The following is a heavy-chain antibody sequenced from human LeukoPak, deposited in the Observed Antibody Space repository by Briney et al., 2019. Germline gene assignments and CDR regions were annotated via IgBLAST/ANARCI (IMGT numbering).Heavy chain of an antibody. J-gene: IGHJ5*02. CDR2: INPNSGGT. CDR1: GYTFTGYY. D-gene: IGHD3-22*01. V-gene: IGHV1-2*02. Sequence: ASVKVSCKASGYTFTGYYMHWVRQAPGQGLEWMGWINPNSGGTNYAQKFQGRVTMTRDTSISTAYMELSRLRSDDTAVYYCARSRDSSGYLGFDPWGQGTLVTVSS. CDR3: ARSRDSSGYLGFDP.